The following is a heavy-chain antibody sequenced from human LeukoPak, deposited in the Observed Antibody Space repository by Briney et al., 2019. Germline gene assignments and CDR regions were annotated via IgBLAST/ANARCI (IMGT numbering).Heavy chain of an antibody. CDR1: GFTFSSYW. V-gene: IGHV3-7*01. D-gene: IGHD5-18*01. Sequence: GGSLRLSCAASGFTFSSYWMSWVRRAPGKGLEWVANIKQDGSEKYYVDSVKGRFTISRDNAKNSLYLQMNSLRAEDTAVYYCATKGDSYGYYFDYWGQGTLVTVSS. J-gene: IGHJ4*02. CDR3: ATKGDSYGYYFDY. CDR2: IKQDGSEK.